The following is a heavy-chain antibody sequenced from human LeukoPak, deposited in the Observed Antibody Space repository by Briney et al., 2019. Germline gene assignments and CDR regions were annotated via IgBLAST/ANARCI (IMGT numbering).Heavy chain of an antibody. Sequence: SETLSLTCTVSGGSISSYYWSWIRQPAGKGLEWIGRIYTSGSTNYNPSLKSRVTISVDKSKNQFSLKLSSVTAADTAVYYCARAKGYCSSTSCYYNWFDPWGQGTLVTVSS. D-gene: IGHD2-2*01. V-gene: IGHV4-4*07. CDR3: ARAKGYCSSTSCYYNWFDP. J-gene: IGHJ5*02. CDR2: IYTSGST. CDR1: GGSISSYY.